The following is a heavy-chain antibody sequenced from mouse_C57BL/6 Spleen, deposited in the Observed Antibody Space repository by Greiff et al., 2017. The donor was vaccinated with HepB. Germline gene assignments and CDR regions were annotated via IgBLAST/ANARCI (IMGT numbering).Heavy chain of an antibody. J-gene: IGHJ1*03. CDR1: GYTFTSYW. D-gene: IGHD2-2*01. Sequence: VQLQQPGAELVKPGASVKLSCKASGYTFTSYWMHWVKQRPGQGLEWIGMIHPNSGSTNYNEKFKSKATLTVDKSSSTAYMQLSSLTSEDSAVYYCARGGLRRGYFDVWGTGTTVTVSS. CDR3: ARGGLRRGYFDV. CDR2: IHPNSGST. V-gene: IGHV1-64*01.